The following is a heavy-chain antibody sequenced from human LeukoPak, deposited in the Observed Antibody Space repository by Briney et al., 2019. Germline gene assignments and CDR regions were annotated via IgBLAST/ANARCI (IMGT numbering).Heavy chain of an antibody. CDR2: INPSGGST. V-gene: IGHV1-46*01. Sequence: ASVKVSCKASGYTFTSYYMHWVRQAPGQGLEWMGIINPSGGSTSYAQKFQGRVTMTRDTSTSKVYIELSSLRSEDTAVYYCAREGAYCGGDCSDDAFDIWGQGTMVTVSS. CDR1: GYTFTSYY. CDR3: AREGAYCGGDCSDDAFDI. D-gene: IGHD2-21*02. J-gene: IGHJ3*02.